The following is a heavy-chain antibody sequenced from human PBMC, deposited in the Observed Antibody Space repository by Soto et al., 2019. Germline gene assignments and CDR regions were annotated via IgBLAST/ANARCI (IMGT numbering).Heavy chain of an antibody. D-gene: IGHD3-22*01. Sequence: QVQLRQWGAGLLKPSETLSLTCVVYGGSFSGYYWSWIRQPPGKGLEWFGEVNHSGGIDYNPSLKSRVTISVDTSKNQFSLKLSSVTAADTAVYYCAGRNGYYSGIDYWGQGTLVTVSS. V-gene: IGHV4-34*02. J-gene: IGHJ4*02. CDR3: AGRNGYYSGIDY. CDR2: VNHSGGI. CDR1: GGSFSGYY.